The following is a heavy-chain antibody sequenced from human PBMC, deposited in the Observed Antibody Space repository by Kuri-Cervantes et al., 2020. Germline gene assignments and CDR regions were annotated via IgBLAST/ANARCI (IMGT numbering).Heavy chain of an antibody. D-gene: IGHD3-10*01. CDR1: GFTFSSYW. Sequence: GESLKISYAASGFTFSSYWMSWVRQAPGKGLEWVANIKQDGSEKYYVDSVKGRFTISRDNPKNTLYLQMSSLRAEDTAVYYCASLRYGSGSYYSDYWGQGTLVTVSS. J-gene: IGHJ4*02. CDR3: ASLRYGSGSYYSDY. V-gene: IGHV3-7*01. CDR2: IKQDGSEK.